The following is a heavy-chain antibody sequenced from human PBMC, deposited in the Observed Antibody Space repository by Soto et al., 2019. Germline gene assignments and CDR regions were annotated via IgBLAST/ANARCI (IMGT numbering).Heavy chain of an antibody. CDR1: SGSISSSNW. D-gene: IGHD6-19*01. Sequence: SETLSLTCAVSSGSISSSNWWSWVRQPPGKGLEWIGEIYHSGSTNYNPSLKSRVTISVDKSKNQFSLKLSSVTAADTAVYYCARDRGVGSSGHPHGYWFDPWGQGTLVTVSS. CDR3: ARDRGVGSSGHPHGYWFDP. CDR2: IYHSGST. J-gene: IGHJ5*02. V-gene: IGHV4-4*02.